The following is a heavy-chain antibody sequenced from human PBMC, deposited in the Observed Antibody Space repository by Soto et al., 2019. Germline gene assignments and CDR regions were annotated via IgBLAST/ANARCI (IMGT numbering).Heavy chain of an antibody. D-gene: IGHD2-8*01. CDR3: ARDRSTYGGGGTGEVKENWFDP. CDR1: GVSISRYY. V-gene: IGHV4-59*01. Sequence: LSLTCSVSGVSISRYYWSWIRQPPGKGLEWIGYAYYSGSTGYNPSLKSRVTMAVDTSKSQVSLQLNSVTAADTAVYYCARDRSTYGGGGTGEVKENWFDPWGQGTLVTV. CDR2: AYYSGST. J-gene: IGHJ5*02.